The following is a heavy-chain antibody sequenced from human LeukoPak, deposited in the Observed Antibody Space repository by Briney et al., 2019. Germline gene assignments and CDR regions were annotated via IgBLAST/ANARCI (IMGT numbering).Heavy chain of an antibody. CDR2: IYPGDSDT. Sequence: GESLKIYCKGSGYTFTNYWIGWVRQMPGKGLEFMGIIYPGDSDTRYSPSFQGQVTISVDKSINTAYLQWSSLKASDSDMYYCARAGYNRWDGVDYWGQGTLVTVSS. CDR3: ARAGYNRWDGVDY. J-gene: IGHJ4*02. CDR1: GYTFTNYW. D-gene: IGHD5-12*01. V-gene: IGHV5-51*01.